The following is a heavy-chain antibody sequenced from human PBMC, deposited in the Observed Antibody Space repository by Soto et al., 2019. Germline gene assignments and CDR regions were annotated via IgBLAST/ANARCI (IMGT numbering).Heavy chain of an antibody. J-gene: IGHJ4*02. CDR1: GGSISSYY. CDR2: IYYSGST. CDR3: ARHSRSWGLFDY. Sequence: SETLSLTCTVSGGSISSYYWSWIRQPPGKGLEWIGYIYYSGSTNYNPSLKSRVTISVDTSKNQFSLKLSSVTAADTAVYYCARHSRSWGLFDYWGQGTLVTVTS. V-gene: IGHV4-59*01. D-gene: IGHD6-13*01.